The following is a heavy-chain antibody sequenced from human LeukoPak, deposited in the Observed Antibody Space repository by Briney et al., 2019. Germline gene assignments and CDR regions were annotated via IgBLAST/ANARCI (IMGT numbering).Heavy chain of an antibody. CDR2: ISYDGSKI. Sequence: PGGSLTLSCAASGFTFSSYPLHWVRQAPGRGLEWVTLISYDGSKIYYADSVKGRFTISRDNAKNSLSLQMNSLRDEDTAMYYCARLLGDSTIYDLWGQGTLVTVSS. V-gene: IGHV3-30-3*01. CDR3: ARLLGDSTIYDL. J-gene: IGHJ5*02. D-gene: IGHD5-24*01. CDR1: GFTFSSYP.